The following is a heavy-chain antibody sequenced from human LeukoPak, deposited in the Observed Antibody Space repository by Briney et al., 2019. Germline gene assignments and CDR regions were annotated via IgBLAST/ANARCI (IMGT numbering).Heavy chain of an antibody. J-gene: IGHJ4*02. CDR1: GGSISSSSYY. Sequence: TASETLSLTCTVSGGSISSSSYYWGWIRQPPGKGLEWIGSIYYSGSTYYNPSLKSRVTISVDTSKNQFSLKLSSVTAADTAVYYCARNYDSSGYYKYYFDYWGQGTLVTVSS. CDR2: IYYSGST. V-gene: IGHV4-39*07. D-gene: IGHD3-22*01. CDR3: ARNYDSSGYYKYYFDY.